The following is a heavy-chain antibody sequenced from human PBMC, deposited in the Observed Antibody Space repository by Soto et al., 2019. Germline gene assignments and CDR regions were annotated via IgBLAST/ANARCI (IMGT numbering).Heavy chain of an antibody. CDR2: IYSRGST. D-gene: IGHD6-6*01. CDR3: ARECIAARTYFDY. CDR1: GGSISSGDYY. Sequence: QVQLQESGPGLVKPSQTLSLTCTVSGGSISSGDYYWSWIRQPPGQGLAWIGYIYSRGSTYYHPSLKSRVTISVDTSKNQFSLKLSSVTAADTAVYYCARECIAARTYFDYWGQGTLVTVSS. J-gene: IGHJ4*02. V-gene: IGHV4-30-4*01.